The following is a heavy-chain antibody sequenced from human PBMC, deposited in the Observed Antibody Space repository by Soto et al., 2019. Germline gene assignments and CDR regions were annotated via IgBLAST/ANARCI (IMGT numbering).Heavy chain of an antibody. J-gene: IGHJ4*02. CDR2: IVPIFGTA. CDR3: AQSGPRGATNY. D-gene: IGHD1-26*01. V-gene: IGHV1-69*06. Sequence: QVRLVQSGAEVKKPGSLVKVSCKASGGTFSSYAISWVRQAPGQGLEWMGGIVPIFGTANYAQKFQGRVTITADKSTSTAYMELSSLRSEDTAVYYCAQSGPRGATNYWGQGTLVTVSS. CDR1: GGTFSSYA.